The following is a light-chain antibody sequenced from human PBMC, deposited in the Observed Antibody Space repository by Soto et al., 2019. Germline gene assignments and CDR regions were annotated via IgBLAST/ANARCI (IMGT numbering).Light chain of an antibody. CDR1: SSDVGGYNY. CDR2: DLI. V-gene: IGLV2-11*01. CDR3: CSYAGSSSYV. Sequence: QSALTQPRSVSGSPGQSVTISCTGTSSDVGGYNYVSWYQQHPGKAPKLIIYDLIKRPSGVPDRFSGSKSGNTASLTISGLQAGDAAEYDCCSYAGSSSYVFGTGTKLTVL. J-gene: IGLJ1*01.